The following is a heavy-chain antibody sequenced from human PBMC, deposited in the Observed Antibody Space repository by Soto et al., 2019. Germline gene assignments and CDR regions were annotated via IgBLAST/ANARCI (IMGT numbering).Heavy chain of an antibody. V-gene: IGHV4-39*02. J-gene: IGHJ5*01. Sequence: PSETLSLTCNVSGVSISSTSYNWGWIRQPPGKGLEWIGTLDYSGTAHYNPSLKSRINISADPSKNQVSLTLTSVTAADTAVYFCGRVVEGATRHTDFDSWGQGTLVTVSS. CDR2: LDYSGTA. D-gene: IGHD2-21*01. CDR1: GVSISSTSYN. CDR3: GRVVEGATRHTDFDS.